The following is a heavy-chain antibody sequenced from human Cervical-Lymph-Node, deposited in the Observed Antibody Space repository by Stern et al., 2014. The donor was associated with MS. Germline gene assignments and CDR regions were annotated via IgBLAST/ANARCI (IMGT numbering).Heavy chain of an antibody. CDR3: ARDGRGSGKSYFDP. J-gene: IGHJ5*02. CDR1: GYTFSDYY. D-gene: IGHD1-26*01. V-gene: IGHV1-2*02. Sequence: QDQLVQSGAEVKKPGASVKVSCKASGYTFSDYYMHWVRQAPGQGLEWMGWINPKSGGTSYAPKFQGRVTMTWDTSISTPYMELSSLRSDDTAMYYCARDGRGSGKSYFDPWGQGTLVTVSS. CDR2: INPKSGGT.